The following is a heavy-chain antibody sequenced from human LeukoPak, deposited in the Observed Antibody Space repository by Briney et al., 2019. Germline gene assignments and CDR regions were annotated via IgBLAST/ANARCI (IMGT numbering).Heavy chain of an antibody. V-gene: IGHV4-59*12. Sequence: ASETLSLTCTVSGGSISSYYWSWIRQPPGKGLEWIGSIYYSGSTYYNPSLKSRVSISVDTSKNQFSLKLSSVTAADTAVYYCARDARVQKWFGELLKTTTYYFDYWGQGTLVTVSS. CDR1: GGSISSYY. D-gene: IGHD3-10*01. CDR3: ARDARVQKWFGELLKTTTYYFDY. J-gene: IGHJ4*02. CDR2: IYYSGST.